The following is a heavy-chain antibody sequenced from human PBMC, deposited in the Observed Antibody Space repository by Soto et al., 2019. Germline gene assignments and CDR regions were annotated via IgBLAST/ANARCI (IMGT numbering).Heavy chain of an antibody. J-gene: IGHJ4*02. V-gene: IGHV3-23*01. CDR3: ALRYSSSSEFRF. D-gene: IGHD6-13*01. Sequence: VTQRLFCAASGFTFSSYAMSWVRQAPGKGLEWVSDISGSGGSTYYADSVKGRFTISRDNSKNTLYLQMNSLRDEDTAVYYCALRYSSSSEFRFWGQGTLVTVSS. CDR2: ISGSGGST. CDR1: GFTFSSYA.